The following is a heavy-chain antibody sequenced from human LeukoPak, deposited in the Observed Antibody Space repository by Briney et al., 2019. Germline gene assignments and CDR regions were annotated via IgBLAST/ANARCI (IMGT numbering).Heavy chain of an antibody. J-gene: IGHJ6*03. CDR2: ISSSGSTI. D-gene: IGHD5-18*01. V-gene: IGHV3-48*04. Sequence: GGSLRLSCAASGFTFSYYGMHWVRQAPGKGLEWVSYISSSGSTIYYADSVKGRFTISRDNAKNSLYLQMNSLRAEDTAVYYCARGFGADTAMGTYYYYMDVWGKGTTVTVSS. CDR3: ARGFGADTAMGTYYYYMDV. CDR1: GFTFSYYG.